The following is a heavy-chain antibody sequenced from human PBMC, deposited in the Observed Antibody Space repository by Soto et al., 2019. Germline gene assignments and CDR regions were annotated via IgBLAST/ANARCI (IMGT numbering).Heavy chain of an antibody. J-gene: IGHJ3*02. CDR3: ARDYYDFWSGPDAFDI. Sequence: GVSVKVSCKSSGYTFTSYGISWVRRAPGQGLEWMGWISAYNGNTNYAQKLQGRVTMTTDTSTSTAYMELRSLRSDDTAVYYCARDYYDFWSGPDAFDIWGQGTMVTVSS. V-gene: IGHV1-18*01. D-gene: IGHD3-3*01. CDR1: GYTFTSYG. CDR2: ISAYNGNT.